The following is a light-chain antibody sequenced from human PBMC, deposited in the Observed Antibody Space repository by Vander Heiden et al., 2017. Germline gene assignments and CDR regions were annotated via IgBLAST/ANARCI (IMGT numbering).Light chain of an antibody. Sequence: DIVMPQFPDSLAVSLGARATINCMSSQSVLYSSNNKSYLAWYQQKPGQPPKLLIYWASTRETGVPDRFSGSGSGTDFTLTISSLQAEDVAVYYCQQYYGAPWTFGQGTKVEIK. CDR1: QSVLYSSNNKSY. CDR2: WAS. V-gene: IGKV4-1*01. CDR3: QQYYGAPWT. J-gene: IGKJ1*01.